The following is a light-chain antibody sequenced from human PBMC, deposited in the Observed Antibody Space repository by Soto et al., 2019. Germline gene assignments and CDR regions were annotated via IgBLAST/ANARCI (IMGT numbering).Light chain of an antibody. J-gene: IGKJ2*01. V-gene: IGKV1-39*01. CDR1: QTISSY. CDR3: QQSYSSPYT. Sequence: DIQMTQSPSSLSASVGDRVTITCRASQTISSYLNWYQQKPGKAPKLLIFGASVLQSAVPSRFSGSESGTDFTLTISSLQPEDFATYYCQQSYSSPYTFGQGTKLEIK. CDR2: GAS.